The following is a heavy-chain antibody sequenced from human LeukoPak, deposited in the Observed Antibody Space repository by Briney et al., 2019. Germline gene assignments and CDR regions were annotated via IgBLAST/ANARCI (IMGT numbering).Heavy chain of an antibody. V-gene: IGHV1-69*13. D-gene: IGHD2-2*01. J-gene: IGHJ6*03. Sequence: ASVKVSCKASGGTFSSYAISWVRQAPGQGLEWMGGIIPIFGTANYAQKFQVRVTITADEPTNTAYMELSNLTSEDTAVYYCARAQGPDYYYYYMDVWGKGTTVTISS. CDR2: IIPIFGTA. CDR1: GGTFSSYA. CDR3: ARAQGPDYYYYYMDV.